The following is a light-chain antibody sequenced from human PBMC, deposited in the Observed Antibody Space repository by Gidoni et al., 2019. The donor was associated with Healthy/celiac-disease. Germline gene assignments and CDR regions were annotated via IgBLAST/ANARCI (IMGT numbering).Light chain of an antibody. CDR1: QSISSY. Sequence: DIQMTQSRSSLSASVGDRSTITCRESQSISSYLNWYQQNPGKAPKLLIYAASSLQSGVPSRFSGSGSRTDFTITISSLQHDDVANYYCQQSYSTITFGQGTRLEIK. V-gene: IGKV1-39*01. CDR3: QQSYSTIT. CDR2: AAS. J-gene: IGKJ5*01.